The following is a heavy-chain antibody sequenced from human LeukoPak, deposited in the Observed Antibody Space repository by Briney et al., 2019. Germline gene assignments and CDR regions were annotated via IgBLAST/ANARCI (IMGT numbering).Heavy chain of an antibody. J-gene: IGHJ5*02. CDR2: ISGGGERT. CDR1: GIAFSNTA. CDR3: GKDGGQYSSGPEFDP. D-gene: IGHD6-19*01. Sequence: PGGSLRLSCAASGIAFSNTAMNWARQSPGRGLEWVSAISGGGERTFYAASVRGRFTISENNSKNMVYLQMNSLRADDTAIYYCGKDGGQYSSGPEFDPRGQGALVTVSS. V-gene: IGHV3-23*01.